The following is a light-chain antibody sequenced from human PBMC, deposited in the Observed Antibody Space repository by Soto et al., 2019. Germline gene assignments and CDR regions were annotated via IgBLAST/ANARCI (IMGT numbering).Light chain of an antibody. Sequence: ETVMTQSPATLSVSPGERATLSCRASQSVSTNLAWYQQKPGQAPRLLIYGTSTRATGIPARFSGSGSGTEFTLTISSLQSEDFSVYYCQQYYTTPLTFGGGTKVEIK. CDR1: QSVSTN. V-gene: IGKV3-15*01. CDR3: QQYYTTPLT. CDR2: GTS. J-gene: IGKJ4*01.